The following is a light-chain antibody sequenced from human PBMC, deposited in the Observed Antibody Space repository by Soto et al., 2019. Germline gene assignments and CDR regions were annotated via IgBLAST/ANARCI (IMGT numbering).Light chain of an antibody. J-gene: IGKJ2*01. Sequence: EIVLVQSPGTLSLSPGERATLSCRASQSISNNYLAWYQQKPGQAPRLLIYGASSRATGVADRFSGSGTGTDFSLTITRLEPEDFAVYYCQQYGVSPLMYTFGQGTKVGVK. CDR3: QQYGVSPLMYT. CDR2: GAS. V-gene: IGKV3-20*01. CDR1: QSISNNY.